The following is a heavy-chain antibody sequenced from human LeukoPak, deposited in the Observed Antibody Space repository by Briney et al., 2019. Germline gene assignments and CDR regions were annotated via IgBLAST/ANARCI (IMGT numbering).Heavy chain of an antibody. CDR1: GFTFSSYW. Sequence: GGSLRLSCAASGFTFSSYWMSWVRQAPGEGLEWVANIKQDGSEKYYVDSVKGRFTISRDNAKNSLYLQMNSLRAEDTAVYYCARDLASDDILTGEVPDHWVQGTLVTVSS. J-gene: IGHJ5*02. CDR2: IKQDGSEK. V-gene: IGHV3-7*01. CDR3: ARDLASDDILTGEVPDH. D-gene: IGHD3-9*01.